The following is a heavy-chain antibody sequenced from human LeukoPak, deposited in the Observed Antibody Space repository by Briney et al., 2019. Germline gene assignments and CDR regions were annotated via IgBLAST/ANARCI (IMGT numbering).Heavy chain of an antibody. J-gene: IGHJ4*02. CDR3: ARGGNVVAARTNFDY. CDR2: IYYSGST. D-gene: IGHD2-15*01. V-gene: IGHV4-31*03. Sequence: SETLSLTCTVSGGSISSGGYHWSWIRQHPGKGLEWIGYIYYSGSTYYNPSLKSRVTISVDTSKNQFSLKLSSVTAADTAVYYCARGGNVVAARTNFDYWGQGTLVTVSS. CDR1: GGSISSGGYH.